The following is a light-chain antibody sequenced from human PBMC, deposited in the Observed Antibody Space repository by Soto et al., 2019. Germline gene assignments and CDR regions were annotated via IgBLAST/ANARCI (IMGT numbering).Light chain of an antibody. CDR1: SSDVGGYNY. CDR2: EVS. V-gene: IGLV2-14*01. CDR3: SSYTSSSSYV. Sequence: QSGLTPPASVAGSPGQSITISCTGTSSDVGGYNYVSWYQQHPGKAPKLMIYEVSNRPSGVSNRFSGSKSGNTASLTISGLQAEDEADYYCSSYTSSSSYVFGTGTKVTVL. J-gene: IGLJ1*01.